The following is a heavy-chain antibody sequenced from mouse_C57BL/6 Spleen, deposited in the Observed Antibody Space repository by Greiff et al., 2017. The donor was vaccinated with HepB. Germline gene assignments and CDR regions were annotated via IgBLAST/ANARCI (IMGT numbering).Heavy chain of an antibody. Sequence: VKLMESGAELVRPGASVTLSCKASGYTFTDYEMHWVKQTPVHGLEWIGAIDPETGGTAYNQKFKGKAILTADKSSSTAYMELRSLTSEDSAVYYCTRRGSSFSAYWGQGTLVTVSA. CDR1: GYTFTDYE. CDR3: TRRGSSFSAY. V-gene: IGHV1-15*01. D-gene: IGHD1-1*01. J-gene: IGHJ3*01. CDR2: IDPETGGT.